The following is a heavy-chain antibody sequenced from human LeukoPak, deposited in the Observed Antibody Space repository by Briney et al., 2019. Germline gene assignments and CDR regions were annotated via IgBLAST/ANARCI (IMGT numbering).Heavy chain of an antibody. CDR1: GFTFSSYA. CDR3: ARECGTYLYYYYGMDG. J-gene: IGHJ6*02. CDR2: ISYDGSNK. V-gene: IGHV3-30-3*01. Sequence: GGSLRLSLSASGFTFSSYAMQGVRQAPGKGLEWVAGISYDGSNKYYADSVKGRFTISRDNSKNTLYLQMNSLRVEDTAVYYCARECGTYLYYYYGMDGWGQGTTVTVSS. D-gene: IGHD1-26*01.